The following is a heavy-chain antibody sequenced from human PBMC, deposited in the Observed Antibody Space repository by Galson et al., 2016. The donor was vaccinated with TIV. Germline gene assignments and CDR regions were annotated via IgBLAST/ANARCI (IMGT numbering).Heavy chain of an antibody. Sequence: SETLSLTCTVSVDSITFSSYYWGWVRQPPGKGLEWIGSMFYSGSTYYNPSLRSRVTLSGDTSKSHFPLKLTSVTAADTAVYYCARHSQNVVVAQLSAWGQGTLVTVSS. CDR1: VDSITFSSYY. CDR3: ARHSQNVVVAQLSA. D-gene: IGHD2-21*01. J-gene: IGHJ5*02. CDR2: MFYSGST. V-gene: IGHV4-39*01.